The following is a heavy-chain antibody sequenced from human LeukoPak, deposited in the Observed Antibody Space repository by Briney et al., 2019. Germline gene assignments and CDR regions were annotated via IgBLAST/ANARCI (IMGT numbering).Heavy chain of an antibody. D-gene: IGHD4-23*01. J-gene: IGHJ4*02. CDR3: ASVVRNRYFDY. CDR2: ISSSSSYI. Sequence: PGGSLRLSCAASGFTFSIYAMSWVRQAPGKGLEWVSSISSSSSYIYYADSVKGRFTISRDNAKNSLYLQMNSLRAEDTAVYYCASVVRNRYFDYWGQGTLVTVSS. V-gene: IGHV3-21*01. CDR1: GFTFSIYA.